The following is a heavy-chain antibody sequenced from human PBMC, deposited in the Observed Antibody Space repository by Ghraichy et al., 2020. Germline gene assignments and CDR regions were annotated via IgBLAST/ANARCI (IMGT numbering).Heavy chain of an antibody. V-gene: IGHV4-59*01. CDR1: GGSISSYY. Sequence: SQTLSLTCTVSGGSISSYYWSWIRQPPGKGLEWIGYIYYSGSTNYNPSLKSRVTISVDTSKNQFSLKLSSVTAADTAVYYCARENRGYDSSTDAFDIWGQGTMVTVSS. CDR2: IYYSGST. J-gene: IGHJ3*02. D-gene: IGHD3-22*01. CDR3: ARENRGYDSSTDAFDI.